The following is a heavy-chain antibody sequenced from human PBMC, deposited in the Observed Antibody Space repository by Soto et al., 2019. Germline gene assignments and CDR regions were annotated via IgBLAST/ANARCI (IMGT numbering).Heavy chain of an antibody. CDR1: GGTFSSYA. CDR3: ARAPLPYDFWIGYAYYYYGMDV. D-gene: IGHD3-3*01. CDR2: IIPIFGTA. J-gene: IGHJ6*02. Sequence: QVQLVQSGAEVKKPGSSVKVSCKASGGTFSSYAISWVRQAPGQGLEWMGGIIPIFGTANYAQKFQGRVTITADESTSTAYMELSSLRSEDTAVYYCARAPLPYDFWIGYAYYYYGMDVWGQGTTVTVSS. V-gene: IGHV1-69*01.